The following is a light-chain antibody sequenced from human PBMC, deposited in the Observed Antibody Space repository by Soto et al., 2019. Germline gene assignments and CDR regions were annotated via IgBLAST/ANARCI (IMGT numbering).Light chain of an antibody. V-gene: IGKV3-20*01. CDR2: GAS. J-gene: IGKJ2*01. Sequence: EIVLMQSPGTLSLSTGERATLSCRASQTLRRTYIAWYQQKPGQAPRVLIYGASKRATGIPDRFSGSGSGTDFSLTISRLEPEDFAVYYCHQYDNAPQTYGQGTNVDIK. CDR3: HQYDNAPQT. CDR1: QTLRRTY.